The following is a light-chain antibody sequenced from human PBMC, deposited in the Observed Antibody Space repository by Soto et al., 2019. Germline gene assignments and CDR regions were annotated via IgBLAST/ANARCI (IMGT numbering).Light chain of an antibody. CDR3: QQRSNWPPWT. J-gene: IGKJ1*01. CDR1: QSVSSY. Sequence: EIVLTQSPATLSLSPGERATLSCRASQSVSSYLAWYQQKPGQAPRLLIYDASNRATGIPARFSGSGSGTDFTITISSLEPEDFAVYYCQQRSNWPPWTCGQGTKVEIK. CDR2: DAS. V-gene: IGKV3-11*01.